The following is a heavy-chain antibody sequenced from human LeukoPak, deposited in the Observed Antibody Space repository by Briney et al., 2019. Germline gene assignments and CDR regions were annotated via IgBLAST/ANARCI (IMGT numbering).Heavy chain of an antibody. V-gene: IGHV3-48*03. CDR1: GFTFSSYA. Sequence: GGSLRLSCAASGFTFSSYAMSWVRQAPGKGLEWVSYISSSGSTIYYADSVKGRFTISRDNAKNSLYLQMNSLRAEDTAVYYCVREGSFYYYGMDVWGKGTTVTVSS. D-gene: IGHD3-10*01. CDR3: VREGSFYYYGMDV. J-gene: IGHJ6*04. CDR2: ISSSGSTI.